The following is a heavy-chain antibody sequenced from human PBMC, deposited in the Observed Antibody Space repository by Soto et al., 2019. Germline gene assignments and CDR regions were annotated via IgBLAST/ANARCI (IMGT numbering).Heavy chain of an antibody. D-gene: IGHD5-12*01. J-gene: IGHJ4*02. CDR3: ARVASGYDPHVDY. V-gene: IGHV4-31*03. CDR2: IYYSGST. Sequence: SETLSLTCTVSGGSISSGGYYWSWIRQHPGKGLEWIGYIYYSGSTYYNPSLKSRVTISVDTSKNQFSLKLSSVTAADTAVYYCARVASGYDPHVDYWGQGTLVTVSS. CDR1: GGSISSGGYY.